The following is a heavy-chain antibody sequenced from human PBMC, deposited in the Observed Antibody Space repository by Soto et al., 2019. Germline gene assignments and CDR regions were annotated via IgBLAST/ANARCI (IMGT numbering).Heavy chain of an antibody. CDR2: IYYSGST. CDR1: GDSISSSSYY. D-gene: IGHD5-18*01. CDR3: ARGVVLIQLWSFPPQLYFDY. J-gene: IGHJ4*02. Sequence: SETLSLTCTVSGDSISSSSYYWGWIRQPPGKGLEWIGTIYYSGSTYYNPSLKSRVTISVDTSKNQFSLKLSSVTAADTAVYYCARGVVLIQLWSFPPQLYFDYWGQGTLVTVSS. V-gene: IGHV4-39*01.